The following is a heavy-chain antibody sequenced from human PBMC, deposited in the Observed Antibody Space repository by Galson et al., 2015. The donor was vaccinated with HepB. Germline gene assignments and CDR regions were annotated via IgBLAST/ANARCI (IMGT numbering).Heavy chain of an antibody. Sequence: SLRLSCAASTFIFSTYSMNWVRQAPGKGLEWVSYISSSSTTIYYADSVKGRFTISRDNAKNSLYLQMNSLRAEDTALYYCAKDIDSSGWLAFDIWGQGTMVTVSS. CDR3: AKDIDSSGWLAFDI. CDR2: ISSSSTTI. J-gene: IGHJ3*02. CDR1: TFIFSTYS. D-gene: IGHD3-22*01. V-gene: IGHV3-48*04.